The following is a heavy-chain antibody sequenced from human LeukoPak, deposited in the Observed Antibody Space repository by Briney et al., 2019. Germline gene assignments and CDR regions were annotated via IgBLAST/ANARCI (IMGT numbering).Heavy chain of an antibody. J-gene: IGHJ4*02. CDR1: GGSISSYY. Sequence: SETLSLTCTVSGGSISSYYWSWIRQPPGKGLEWIGYIYYSGSTNYNPSLKGRVTISVDMSKNQFSLKLSSVTAADTAVYYCARGGGPYYFDYWGQGTLVTVSS. V-gene: IGHV4-59*01. CDR3: ARGGGPYYFDY. CDR2: IYYSGST.